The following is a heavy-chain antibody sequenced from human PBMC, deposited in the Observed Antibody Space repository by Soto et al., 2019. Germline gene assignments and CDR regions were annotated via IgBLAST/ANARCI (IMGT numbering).Heavy chain of an antibody. CDR2: IGTADDT. J-gene: IGHJ4*02. D-gene: IGHD6-13*01. V-gene: IGHV3-13*04. Sequence: GGSLRLSCAASGFTFSTYDMHWVRQIPGKRLEWVSAIGTADDTYYAGSVKGRFTIYRENVKNSLYLQMNILRAEDTAVYYCASAWAQYSSSWSPDYWGQGTLVTVSS. CDR3: ASAWAQYSSSWSPDY. CDR1: GFTFSTYD.